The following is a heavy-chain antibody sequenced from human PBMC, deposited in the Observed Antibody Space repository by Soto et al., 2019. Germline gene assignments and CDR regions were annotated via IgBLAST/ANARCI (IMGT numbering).Heavy chain of an antibody. V-gene: IGHV3-23*01. D-gene: IGHD3-16*01. CDR1: GFTFSRYA. CDR2: ISGSGGST. Sequence: GSLRLSCAASGFTFSRYAMSWVRQAPGKGLEWVSAISGSGGSTYYADTVKGRFTISRDNSKNTLYLQMNSLRAEDTAVYYCAKHLYVWGTLYYFDYWGQGTLVTVSS. CDR3: AKHLYVWGTLYYFDY. J-gene: IGHJ4*02.